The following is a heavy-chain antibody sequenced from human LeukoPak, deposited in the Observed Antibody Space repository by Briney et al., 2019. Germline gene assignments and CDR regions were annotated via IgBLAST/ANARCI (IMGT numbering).Heavy chain of an antibody. V-gene: IGHV4-31*03. CDR3: ARALSGYSYXFFDY. D-gene: IGHD5-18*01. J-gene: IGHJ4*02. CDR2: IYYSGST. Sequence: SATLSLTCTVSGGSISSGGYYWSWIRQHPGKGLEWIGYIYYSGSTYYNPSLKSRVTISVDTSKNQFSLKLSSVTAADTAVYYCARALSGYSYXFFDYWGQGXXVXVXS. CDR1: GGSISSGGYY.